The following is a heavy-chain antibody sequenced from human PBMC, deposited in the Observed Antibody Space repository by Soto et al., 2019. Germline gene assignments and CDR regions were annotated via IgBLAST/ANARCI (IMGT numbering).Heavy chain of an antibody. CDR2: IYYSGVT. V-gene: IGHV4-31*03. J-gene: IGHJ5*02. D-gene: IGHD3-10*01. CDR3: ARDLRGRRSGRFDP. CDR1: GDPITSGGFY. Sequence: ASETLSLTCTLSGDPITSGGFYWTWIRQHPAKGLEWIGYIYYSGVTYYNPSLKSRATISVDTSKNQFSLNLSSVSAADTAMYYCARDLRGRRSGRFDPWGQGPLVTVSS.